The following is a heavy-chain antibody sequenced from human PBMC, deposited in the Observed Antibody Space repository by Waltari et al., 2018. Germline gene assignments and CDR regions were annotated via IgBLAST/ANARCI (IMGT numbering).Heavy chain of an antibody. CDR3: ARDRTGYYDDNNGYYYGPSVFDY. CDR2: ISSGNGKT. V-gene: IGHV1-3*01. CDR1: GYTLTSYT. J-gene: IGHJ4*02. D-gene: IGHD3-22*01. Sequence: QVHLAQSGAEVKKPGASVKISCTASGYTLTSYTIHWVRQAPGQRLEWMGWISSGNGKTKYSQTLQGRLTITRETSASTVYMEMNSVRSEDTAVYYCARDRTGYYDDNNGYYYGPSVFDYWGQGTLVTVSS.